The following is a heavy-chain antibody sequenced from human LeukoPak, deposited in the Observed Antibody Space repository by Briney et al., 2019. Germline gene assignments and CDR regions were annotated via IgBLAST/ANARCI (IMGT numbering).Heavy chain of an antibody. CDR3: ARVGYSYVAFDI. CDR1: GGSISSSNW. Sequence: PSGTLSLTCAVSGGSISSSNWCSWGRQPPGKGLEWIGEIYHTGNINYNPSRKSRVTISVDNSKNQFSLKLSSVTAADTAVYYCARVGYSYVAFDIWGQGTMVTVS. D-gene: IGHD5-18*01. J-gene: IGHJ3*02. CDR2: IYHTGNI. V-gene: IGHV4-4*02.